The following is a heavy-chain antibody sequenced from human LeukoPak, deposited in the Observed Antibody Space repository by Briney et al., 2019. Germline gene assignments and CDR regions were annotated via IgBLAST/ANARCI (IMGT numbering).Heavy chain of an antibody. D-gene: IGHD5-12*01. CDR3: ARWGQTSGYYYVDN. CDR2: IKPDGSDK. Sequence: GGSLRLSCAASGFSFTSYWMNWVRQAPGKGLEWVANIKPDGSDKYYVDSVKGRFTISRDNAKNSLYLQMNSLGAEDTAVYFCARWGQTSGYYYVDNWGQGTLVTVSS. V-gene: IGHV3-7*01. CDR1: GFSFTSYW. J-gene: IGHJ4*02.